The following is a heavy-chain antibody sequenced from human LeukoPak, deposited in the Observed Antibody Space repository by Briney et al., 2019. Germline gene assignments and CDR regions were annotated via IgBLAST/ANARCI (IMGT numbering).Heavy chain of an antibody. J-gene: IGHJ4*02. Sequence: SETLSLTCTVSGDSISSSTYYWDYWGWIRQSPGKGLEWIGEINHSGSTNYNPSLKSRVTISVDMSKNQFSLKLSSVTAADTAVYYCARATIAAAGHVDYWGQGTLVTVSS. CDR2: INHSGST. CDR1: GDSISSSTYYWDY. V-gene: IGHV4-39*07. CDR3: ARATIAAAGHVDY. D-gene: IGHD6-13*01.